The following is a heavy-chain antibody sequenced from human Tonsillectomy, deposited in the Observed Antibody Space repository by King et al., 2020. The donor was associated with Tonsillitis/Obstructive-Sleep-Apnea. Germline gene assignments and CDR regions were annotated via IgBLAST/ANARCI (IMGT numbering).Heavy chain of an antibody. D-gene: IGHD5-18*01. CDR1: GGSISSSSYY. Sequence: QLQESGPGLVKPSETLSLTCTVSGGSISSSSYYWGWIRQPPGQGLEWIGSIYYSGSTCYNPSLKSRVTISVDTSKNQFSLKLSSVTAADTAVYYCARRAYNYGLDYWGQGTLVTVSS. CDR3: ARRAYNYGLDY. V-gene: IGHV4-39*01. CDR2: IYYSGST. J-gene: IGHJ4*02.